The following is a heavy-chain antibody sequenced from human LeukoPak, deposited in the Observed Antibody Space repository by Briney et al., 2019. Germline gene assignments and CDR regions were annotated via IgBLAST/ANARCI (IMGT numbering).Heavy chain of an antibody. CDR3: ARDSYATEGSTGFDP. Sequence: SETLSLTCTVSGGSISSGDYYWSWIRQPPGKGLEWIGYIYYSGSTYYNPSLKSRVTISVDTSKNQFSLKLSSVTAADTAVYYCARDSYATEGSTGFDPWGQGTLVTVSS. CDR1: GGSISSGDYY. J-gene: IGHJ5*02. D-gene: IGHD1-26*01. CDR2: IYYSGST. V-gene: IGHV4-30-4*01.